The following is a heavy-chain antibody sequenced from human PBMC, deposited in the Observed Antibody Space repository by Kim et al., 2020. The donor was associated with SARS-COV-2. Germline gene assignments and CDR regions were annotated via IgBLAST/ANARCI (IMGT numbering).Heavy chain of an antibody. V-gene: IGHV3-53*01. J-gene: IGHJ3*02. CDR3: ALPRRIAAAPGAFDI. Sequence: GGSLRLSCAASGFTVSSNYMSWVRQAPGKGLEWVSVIYSGGSTYYADSVKGRFTISRDNSKNTLYLQMNSLRAEDTAVYYCALPRRIAAAPGAFDIWGQGTMVTVSS. CDR2: IYSGGST. D-gene: IGHD6-13*01. CDR1: GFTVSSNY.